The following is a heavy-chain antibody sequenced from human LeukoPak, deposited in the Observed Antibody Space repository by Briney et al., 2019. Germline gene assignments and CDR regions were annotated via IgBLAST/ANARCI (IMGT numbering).Heavy chain of an antibody. Sequence: SETLSLTCTVSGGSITSGSYYWSWIRQPAGKGLGCIGRVYISGSTNYNPSLAGRATISIDTSKNQFSLKLSSVTAADTAVYYCAGPSGSASDTEYFQNWGQGTLVTVSS. CDR3: AGPSGSASDTEYFQN. CDR2: VYISGST. V-gene: IGHV4-61*02. CDR1: GGSITSGSYY. J-gene: IGHJ1*01. D-gene: IGHD6-13*01.